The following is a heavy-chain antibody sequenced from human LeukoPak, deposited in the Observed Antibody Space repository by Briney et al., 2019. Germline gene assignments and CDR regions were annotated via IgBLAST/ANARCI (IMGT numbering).Heavy chain of an antibody. D-gene: IGHD3-22*01. J-gene: IGHJ4*02. CDR2: IYYSGNT. CDR3: ARAGSSGYLIDY. Sequence: PSETLSLTCSVSGGSLSSYYWSWIRQPPGKGLEWIGYIYYSGNTNYNPSLKSRVTISIDTSKNQFSLKLTSVTAADTAVYYCARAGSSGYLIDYWGQGTLVTVFS. V-gene: IGHV4-59*01. CDR1: GGSLSSYY.